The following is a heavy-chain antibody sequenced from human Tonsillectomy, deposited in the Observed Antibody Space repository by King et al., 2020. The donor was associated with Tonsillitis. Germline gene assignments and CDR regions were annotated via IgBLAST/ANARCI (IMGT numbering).Heavy chain of an antibody. V-gene: IGHV4-39*01. Sequence: QLQESGPGLVKPSETLSLTCTVSGGSISSSSYYWGWIRQPPGKGLEWIGSIYYSGSTYYNPSLKSRVTISVDTSKNQFSLKLRSVTAADNAVYYCARPFVTYDYGGPRPTYFDYWGQGTLVTVSS. CDR3: ARPFVTYDYGGPRPTYFDY. CDR1: GGSISSSSYY. J-gene: IGHJ4*02. CDR2: IYYSGST. D-gene: IGHD4-17*01.